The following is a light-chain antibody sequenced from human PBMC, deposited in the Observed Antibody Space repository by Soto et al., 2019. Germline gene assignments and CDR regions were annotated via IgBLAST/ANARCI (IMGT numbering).Light chain of an antibody. J-gene: IGLJ2*01. CDR2: EGS. CDR3: GSYEDSSTVV. V-gene: IGLV2-23*03. CDR1: SVVVGGYNL. Sequence: QSALTQPASVSGSLGQRITLSCPGPSVVVGGYNLVSWYQQHPGKAPKLLIYEGSKRPSGVSNRFSGSKTGNTAALPVSGVQTEDEADYYYGSYEDSSTVVFGGGTKLTVL.